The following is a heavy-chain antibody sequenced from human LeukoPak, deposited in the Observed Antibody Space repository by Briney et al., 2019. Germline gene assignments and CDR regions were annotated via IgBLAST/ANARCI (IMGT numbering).Heavy chain of an antibody. Sequence: ASVKVSCKASGYTFTSYGISWVRQAPGQGLEWMGWISAYNGNTNYAQKLQGRVTMTTDTSTSTAYMELRSLRSDDTAVYYCARGDHGVITSGVFDYWGQGTLVTVSS. V-gene: IGHV1-18*01. CDR1: GYTFTSYG. D-gene: IGHD3-22*01. J-gene: IGHJ4*02. CDR2: ISAYNGNT. CDR3: ARGDHGVITSGVFDY.